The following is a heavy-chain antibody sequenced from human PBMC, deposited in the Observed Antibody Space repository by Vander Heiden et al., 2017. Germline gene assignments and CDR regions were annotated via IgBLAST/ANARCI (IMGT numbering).Heavy chain of an antibody. V-gene: IGHV4-31*03. J-gene: IGHJ4*02. CDR2: IYYSGST. Sequence: QVQLQESGPGLVKPSQTLSLTCTVSGGPLRRGGYYWSWIRQHPGKGLEWIGYIYYSGSTYYNPSLKSRVTISVDTSKNQFSLKLSSVTAADTAVYYCASCDYGDYVKGALDYWGQGTLVTVSS. D-gene: IGHD4-17*01. CDR1: GGPLRRGGYY. CDR3: ASCDYGDYVKGALDY.